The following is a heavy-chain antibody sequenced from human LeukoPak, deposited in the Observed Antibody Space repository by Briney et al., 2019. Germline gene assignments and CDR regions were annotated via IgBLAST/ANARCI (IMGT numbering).Heavy chain of an antibody. D-gene: IGHD3-3*01. CDR3: AREPPYYDFWSGYRRGAFDI. CDR2: IYYSGST. V-gene: IGHV4-39*07. Sequence: SETLSLTCTVSGGSISSRSYYWGWIRQPPGKGLEWIGTIYYSGSTYYNPSLKSRVTISVDTSKNQFSLKLSSVTAADTAVYYCAREPPYYDFWSGYRRGAFDIWGQGTMVTVSS. CDR1: GGSISSRSYY. J-gene: IGHJ3*02.